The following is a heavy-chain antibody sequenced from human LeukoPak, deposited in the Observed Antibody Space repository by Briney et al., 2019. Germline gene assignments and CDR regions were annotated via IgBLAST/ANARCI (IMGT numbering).Heavy chain of an antibody. D-gene: IGHD1-1*01. Sequence: SETLSLTCAVYGGSFSGYYWSWIRQPPGKGLEWLGEINHSGSTNYNPSLKSRVTISVDTSKNQFSLKLSSVTAADTAVYYCARGTTGTTATPPYYYYYGMDVWGQGTTVTVSS. CDR1: GGSFSGYY. V-gene: IGHV4-34*01. J-gene: IGHJ6*02. CDR2: INHSGST. CDR3: ARGTTGTTATPPYYYYYGMDV.